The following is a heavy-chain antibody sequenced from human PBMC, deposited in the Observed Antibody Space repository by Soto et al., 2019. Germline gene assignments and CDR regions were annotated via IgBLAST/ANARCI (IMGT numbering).Heavy chain of an antibody. CDR3: AASSRYYDFWSGYFGDFDY. V-gene: IGHV3-21*01. J-gene: IGHJ4*02. Sequence: PGGSLRLSCAASGFTFSGYSMNWVRQSPGKGLEWVSSISGDYDSSTYIYYADSVKGRFTISRDDAKNSLYLQMNSLRAEDTAVYYCAASSRYYDFWSGYFGDFDYWGQGTLVTVSS. D-gene: IGHD3-3*01. CDR1: GFTFSGYS. CDR2: ISGDYDSSTYI.